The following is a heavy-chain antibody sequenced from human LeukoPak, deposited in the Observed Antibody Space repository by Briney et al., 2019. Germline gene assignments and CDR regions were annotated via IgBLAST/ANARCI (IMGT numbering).Heavy chain of an antibody. V-gene: IGHV4-39*01. D-gene: IGHD3-22*01. CDR2: IYYRGTT. CDR1: GGSNY. Sequence: SETLSLTCTASGGSNYWGWIRQPPGTGLEWIGSIYYRGTTYYNPSLKSRVTISVDTSKNQFSLKLSSVTAADTAVYYCATPSEIGYYYYGMDVWGQGTTVTVSS. CDR3: ATPSEIGYYYYGMDV. J-gene: IGHJ6*02.